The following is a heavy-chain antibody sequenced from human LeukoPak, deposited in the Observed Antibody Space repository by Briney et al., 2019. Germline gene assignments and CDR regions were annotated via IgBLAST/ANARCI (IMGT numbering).Heavy chain of an antibody. CDR2: INHSGST. V-gene: IGHV4-34*01. J-gene: IGHJ4*02. CDR3: ARGLGGHRLFDY. CDR1: GGSFSGYY. Sequence: SETLSLTCAVYGGSFSGYYWSWIRQPPGKGLEWIGEINHSGSTNYNPSHKSRVTISVDTSKNQFSLKLSSVTAADTAVYYCARGLGGHRLFDYWGQGTLVTVSS.